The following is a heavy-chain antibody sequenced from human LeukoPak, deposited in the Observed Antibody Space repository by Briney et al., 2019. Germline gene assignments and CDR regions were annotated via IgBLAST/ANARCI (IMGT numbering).Heavy chain of an antibody. CDR1: GFTFRSYW. V-gene: IGHV3-7*01. J-gene: IGHJ3*02. Sequence: GGSLGLSCAASGFTFRSYWMSWVRQAPGKGLEWVANIRQDGSDKYYVQSVKGRFTSSRDNAKNSLYLQMNSLRAEDTAVYYCARQLNAAFDIWGQGTMVTVSS. CDR3: ARQLNAAFDI. D-gene: IGHD5-18*01. CDR2: IRQDGSDK.